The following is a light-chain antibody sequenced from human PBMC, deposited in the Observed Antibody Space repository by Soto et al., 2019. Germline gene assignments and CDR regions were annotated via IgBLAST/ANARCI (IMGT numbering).Light chain of an antibody. Sequence: QAVVTQEPSLTVSPGGTVTLTCGSSTGAVTNGHYPYWFQQKPGQAPRTLIYDTTNRHSWTPARFSGSLLGGKAALTLSGAQPEDEDEYYCLIHYNGPYVSGTGTKVTVL. V-gene: IGLV7-46*01. J-gene: IGLJ1*01. CDR3: LIHYNGPYV. CDR1: TGAVTNGHY. CDR2: DTT.